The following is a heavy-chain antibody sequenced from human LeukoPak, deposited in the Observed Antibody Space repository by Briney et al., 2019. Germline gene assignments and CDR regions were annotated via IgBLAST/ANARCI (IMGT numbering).Heavy chain of an antibody. CDR2: ISYDGSNK. Sequence: GRSLRLSCAASGFTYSSYGMHWVRQAPGKGLEWVAVISYDGSNKYYADSVKGRLTISRDNSKNTLYLQMNSLRAEDTAVYYCAKDRYGSGSYLAYFDYWGQGTLVTVSS. J-gene: IGHJ4*02. D-gene: IGHD3-10*01. CDR3: AKDRYGSGSYLAYFDY. V-gene: IGHV3-30*18. CDR1: GFTYSSYG.